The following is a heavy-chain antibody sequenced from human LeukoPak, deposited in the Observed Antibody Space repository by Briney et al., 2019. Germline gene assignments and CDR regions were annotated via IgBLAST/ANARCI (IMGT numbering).Heavy chain of an antibody. J-gene: IGHJ4*02. D-gene: IGHD6-6*01. CDR2: INHSGST. CDR3: ARGAPSSSHGYYFDY. V-gene: IGHV4-34*01. CDR1: GGSFSGYY. Sequence: PETLSLTCAVYGGSFSGYYWSWIRQPPGKGLEWIGEINHSGSTNYNPSLKSRVTISVDTSKNQFSLKLSSVTAADTAVYYCARGAPSSSHGYYFDYWGQGTLVTVSS.